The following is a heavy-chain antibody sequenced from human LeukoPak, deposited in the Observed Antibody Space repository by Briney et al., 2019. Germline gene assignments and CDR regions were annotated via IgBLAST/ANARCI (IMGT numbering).Heavy chain of an antibody. D-gene: IGHD6-13*01. J-gene: IGHJ4*02. V-gene: IGHV3-48*03. CDR3: VRRASSGWSLFDS. CDR2: ISTTASTI. Sequence: GASLRLSCAASGFIFRNYEFNWVRQDPGKGLEWIAYISTTASTIYYADSVKGRFTISRDNVQNSLHLQMNTLRAEDTATYYCVRRASSGWSLFDSWGQGNLVTVSS. CDR1: GFIFRNYE.